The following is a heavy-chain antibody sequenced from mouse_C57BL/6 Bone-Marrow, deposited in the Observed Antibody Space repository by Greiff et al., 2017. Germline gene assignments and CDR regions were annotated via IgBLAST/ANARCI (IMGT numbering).Heavy chain of an antibody. CDR3: SRQVTTVLATKYFDV. CDR1: GFTFSSYT. D-gene: IGHD1-1*01. Sequence: EVMLVESGGGLVKPGGSLKLSCAASGFTFSSYTMSWVRQTPEKRLQWVAAISGGGGNTYYPDSGKGRFTISRDNDKNILYLQMSSLRSEYTALYYCSRQVTTVLATKYFDVWGTGTTVTVSS. CDR2: ISGGGGNT. J-gene: IGHJ1*03. V-gene: IGHV5-9*01.